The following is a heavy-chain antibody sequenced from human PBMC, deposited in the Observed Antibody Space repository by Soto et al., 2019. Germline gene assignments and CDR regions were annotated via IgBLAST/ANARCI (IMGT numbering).Heavy chain of an antibody. CDR1: GFTFSSYA. D-gene: IGHD6-6*01. J-gene: IGHJ4*02. CDR3: AKGGPYSSSSYDY. CDR2: ISASAAST. V-gene: IGHV3-23*01. Sequence: LRLSCAASGFTFSSYAMSWVRQAPGKGLEWVSAISASAASTYYADSVKGRFTISRDNSKNTLFLQVNSLRAEDTALYYCAKGGPYSSSSYDYWGQGTLVTVSS.